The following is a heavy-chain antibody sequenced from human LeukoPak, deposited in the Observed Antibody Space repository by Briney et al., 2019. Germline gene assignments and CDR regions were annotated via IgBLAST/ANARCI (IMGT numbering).Heavy chain of an antibody. Sequence: GALRLSCAVSGFTFSSYWMHWVRQAPGKGLVWVSHINTDGSTTTYVDAVKGRFTISRDNAKNTLYLQMNSLRAEDTAVYYCARHSINGYDFWSGYYFDYWGQGTLVTVSS. CDR2: INTDGSTT. CDR3: ARHSINGYDFWSGYYFDY. D-gene: IGHD3-3*01. V-gene: IGHV3-74*01. CDR1: GFTFSSYW. J-gene: IGHJ4*02.